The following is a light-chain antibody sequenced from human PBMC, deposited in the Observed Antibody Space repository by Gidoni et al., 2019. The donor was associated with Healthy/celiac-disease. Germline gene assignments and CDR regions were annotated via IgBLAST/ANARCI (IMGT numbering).Light chain of an antibody. V-gene: IGKV1-5*03. Sequence: DIQMNQSPSTLSASVGDRVTITCRASQSISSWLAWYQQKPGNAPKLLIYKASSLESGVPSRFSGSGSGTECTLTISSLQPDDFATYYCQQYNSYSPKWTFGQGTKVEIK. CDR3: QQYNSYSPKWT. J-gene: IGKJ1*01. CDR1: QSISSW. CDR2: KAS.